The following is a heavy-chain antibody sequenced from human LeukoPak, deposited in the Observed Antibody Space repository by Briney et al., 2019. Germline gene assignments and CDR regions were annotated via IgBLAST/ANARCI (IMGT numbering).Heavy chain of an antibody. D-gene: IGHD3-22*01. CDR3: AREQTCYYDSIRARAFDI. J-gene: IGHJ3*02. CDR1: GGSISSGDYY. V-gene: IGHV4-30-4*01. Sequence: NASQTLSLTCTVSGGSISSGDYYWSWIRQPPGKGLEWIGYIYYSGSTYYNPSLKSRVTISVDTSKNQFSLKLSSVTAADTAVYYCAREQTCYYDSIRARAFDIWGQGTMVTVSS. CDR2: IYYSGST.